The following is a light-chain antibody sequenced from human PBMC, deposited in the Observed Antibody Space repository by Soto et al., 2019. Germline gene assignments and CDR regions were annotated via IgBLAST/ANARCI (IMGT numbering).Light chain of an antibody. V-gene: IGKV3-11*01. Sequence: EIVLTQSPATLSLSPGERATLSCRASQSVSRYLAWYQQKPGQAPRLLIYDASNRATGIPARFSGSGSGTDFTLTTSSLVPEDFAVYYCQQRSNWPPITFGQGTRLEIK. J-gene: IGKJ5*01. CDR3: QQRSNWPPIT. CDR2: DAS. CDR1: QSVSRY.